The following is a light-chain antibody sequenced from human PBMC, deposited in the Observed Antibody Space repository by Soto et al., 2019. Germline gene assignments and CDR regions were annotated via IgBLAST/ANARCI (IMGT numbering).Light chain of an antibody. V-gene: IGLV4-69*01. J-gene: IGLJ3*02. CDR2: VNSDGSH. Sequence: QSVLTQSPSASASLGASVKLTCTLSSGHSIYAIAWHQQQPEKGPRYLMKVNSDGSHNKGDGIPDRFSGSSSGAERYLTLSSLQSEDEADYYCQTWGPGIRVFGGGTKLTVL. CDR1: SGHSIYA. CDR3: QTWGPGIRV.